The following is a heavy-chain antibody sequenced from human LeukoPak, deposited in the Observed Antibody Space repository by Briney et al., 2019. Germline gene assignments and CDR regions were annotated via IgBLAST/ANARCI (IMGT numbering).Heavy chain of an antibody. CDR2: ISGNGAGT. Sequence: PGGSLRLSCAASGFTFSTYAMSCVREAPGEGREWVSAISGNGAGTYYGDSVKGRFTISRDNSKNTLYLQKNSLRADDTAVYFCAKNLLGSESCSWHFDLWGRGTLVTVSS. CDR3: AKNLLGSESCSWHFDL. CDR1: GFTFSTYA. D-gene: IGHD1-26*01. V-gene: IGHV3-23*01. J-gene: IGHJ2*01.